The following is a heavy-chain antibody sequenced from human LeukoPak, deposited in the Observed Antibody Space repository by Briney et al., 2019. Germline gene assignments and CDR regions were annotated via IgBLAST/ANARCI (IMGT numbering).Heavy chain of an antibody. CDR3: ARVGSIAGGIWYYYYYMDV. V-gene: IGHV4-39*07. CDR1: GGSISSSSYY. Sequence: PSETLSLTCTVSGGSISSSSYYWGWIRQPPGKGLEWIGSIYHSGSTYYNPSLKSRVTISVDTSKNQFSLKLSSVTAADTAVYYCARVGSIAGGIWYYYYYMDVWGKGTTVTVSS. CDR2: IYHSGST. D-gene: IGHD6-6*01. J-gene: IGHJ6*03.